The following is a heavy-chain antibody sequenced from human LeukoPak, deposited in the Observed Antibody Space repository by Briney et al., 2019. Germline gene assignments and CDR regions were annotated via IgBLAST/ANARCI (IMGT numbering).Heavy chain of an antibody. Sequence: GGSLRLSCAASGFTFSDTWMHWVRQAPGKGLVWVSRINSDGSSTSYADSVKGRFTISRDNAKNTLYLQMNSLRAEDTAVYYCGMTTRGNWFDPWGQGTLVTVSS. CDR1: GFTFSDTW. J-gene: IGHJ5*02. D-gene: IGHD1-14*01. CDR3: GMTTRGNWFDP. CDR2: INSDGSST. V-gene: IGHV3-74*01.